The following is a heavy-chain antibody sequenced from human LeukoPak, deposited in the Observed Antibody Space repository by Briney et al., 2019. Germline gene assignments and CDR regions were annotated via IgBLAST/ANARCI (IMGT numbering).Heavy chain of an antibody. J-gene: IGHJ5*02. D-gene: IGHD6-13*01. Sequence: ASVKVSCKASGYTFTGYYMHWVRQAPGQGLEWMGWINAYSGNTNYAQKFQGRVTMTTDTSTSTAYMELRSLRSDDTAVYYCARHVSFSSSWYWFDPWGQGTLVTVSS. CDR1: GYTFTGYY. V-gene: IGHV1-18*04. CDR2: INAYSGNT. CDR3: ARHVSFSSSWYWFDP.